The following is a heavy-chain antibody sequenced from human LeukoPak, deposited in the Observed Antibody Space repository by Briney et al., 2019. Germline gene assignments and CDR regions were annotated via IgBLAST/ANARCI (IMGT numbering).Heavy chain of an antibody. D-gene: IGHD6-13*01. Sequence: GGSLRLSCAASGFTFSSYAMSWVRQAPGKGLEWVSAISGSGGSTYYADSVKGRFTISRDNSKNTLYLQMSSLRAEDTAVYYCANISLSRLAAAGKVAYYYYYMDVWGEGTTVTVS. CDR2: ISGSGGST. CDR1: GFTFSSYA. V-gene: IGHV3-23*01. J-gene: IGHJ6*03. CDR3: ANISLSRLAAAGKVAYYYYYMDV.